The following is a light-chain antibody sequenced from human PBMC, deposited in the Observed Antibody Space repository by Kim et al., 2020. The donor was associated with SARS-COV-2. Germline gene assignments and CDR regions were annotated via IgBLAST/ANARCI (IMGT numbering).Light chain of an antibody. CDR3: QSRDSGGNVV. CDR2: GTN. Sequence: SSELTQDPAVSVALGQTVRITCQGDSLRSYYATWYQQKPRQAPILVIYGTNNRPSGISDRFSGSASGNTASLTISGAQAEDEADFYCQSRDSGGNVVFGGGTQLTVL. V-gene: IGLV3-19*01. CDR1: SLRSYY. J-gene: IGLJ2*01.